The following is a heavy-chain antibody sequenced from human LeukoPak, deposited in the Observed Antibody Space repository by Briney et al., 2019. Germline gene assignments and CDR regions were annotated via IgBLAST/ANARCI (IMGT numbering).Heavy chain of an antibody. J-gene: IGHJ4*02. D-gene: IGHD3-10*01. CDR2: MYSGGST. V-gene: IGHV3-66*01. CDR3: VKEGFGSGEGY. CDR1: GFTVGSNY. Sequence: GGSLRLSCAASGFTVGSNYMSWVRQAPGRGLEWVSVMYSGGSTYYADSVKGRFTISRDNSKNTLYLQMNSLRAEDTAVYYCVKEGFGSGEGYWGQGTLVTVSS.